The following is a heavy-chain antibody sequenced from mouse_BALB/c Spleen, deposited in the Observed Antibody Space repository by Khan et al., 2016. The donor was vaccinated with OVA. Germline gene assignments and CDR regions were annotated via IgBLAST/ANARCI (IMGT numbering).Heavy chain of an antibody. V-gene: IGHV1-31*01. CDR1: GYSFTSYY. CDR3: ARRGSTSWFAY. CDR2: IDPFNGGS. D-gene: IGHD1-1*01. Sequence: VQLQQSGPELMKPGASVKISCKSSGYSFTSYYIHWVKQSHGKTLEWIGYIDPFNGGSTYNQKFKGKATLTVDKSSSTAYMYLSSLTSEDSAVYYCARRGSTSWFAYWGQGTLVTVSA. J-gene: IGHJ3*01.